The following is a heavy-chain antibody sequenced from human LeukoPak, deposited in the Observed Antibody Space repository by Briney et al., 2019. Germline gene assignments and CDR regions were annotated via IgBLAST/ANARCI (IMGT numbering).Heavy chain of an antibody. J-gene: IGHJ6*02. CDR2: IIPIFGTA. V-gene: IGHV1-69*13. CDR1: GGTFSSYA. Sequence: ASVKVSCKASGGTFSSYAISWVRQAPGQGLEWMGGIIPIFGTANYAQKFQGRVTITADESTSTAYMELSSLRSEDMAVYYCASRYCSSTSCYMDYYYGMDVWGQGTTVTVSS. D-gene: IGHD2-2*02. CDR3: ASRYCSSTSCYMDYYYGMDV.